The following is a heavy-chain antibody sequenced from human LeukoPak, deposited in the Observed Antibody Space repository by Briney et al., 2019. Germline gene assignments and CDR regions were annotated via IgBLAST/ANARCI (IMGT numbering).Heavy chain of an antibody. CDR1: GGTFSSYA. V-gene: IGHV1-69*06. Sequence: SVKVSCKASGGTFSSYAISWVRQAPGQGLEWMGGIIPIFGTANYAQKFQGRVTITADKSTSTAYMELSSLRSEDTAVYYCARASYNGYGSGWAFDYWGQGTLVTVSS. J-gene: IGHJ4*02. CDR2: IIPIFGTA. D-gene: IGHD6-19*01. CDR3: ARASYNGYGSGWAFDY.